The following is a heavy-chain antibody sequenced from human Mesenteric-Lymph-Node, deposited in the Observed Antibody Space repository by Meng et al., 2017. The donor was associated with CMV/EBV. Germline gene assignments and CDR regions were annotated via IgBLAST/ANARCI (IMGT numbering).Heavy chain of an antibody. J-gene: IGHJ5*02. CDR1: GGSISNSLYY. CDR2: IYYSGST. CDR3: ARGRPIVVVPAARGYNWFDP. V-gene: IGHV4-39*07. D-gene: IGHD2-2*01. Sequence: SETLSLTCTVSGGSISNSLYYWGWIRQPPGKGLEWIGSIYYSGSTYYNPSLKSRVTISVDTSNNQFSLKMTSVSAADTAVYYCARGRPIVVVPAARGYNWFDPWGQGTLVTVSS.